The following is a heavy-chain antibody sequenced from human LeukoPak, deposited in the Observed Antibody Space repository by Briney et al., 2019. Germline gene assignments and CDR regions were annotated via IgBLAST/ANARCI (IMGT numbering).Heavy chain of an antibody. CDR2: IYYSGST. D-gene: IGHD3-22*01. CDR1: GGSISSGGYY. V-gene: IGHV4-61*08. Sequence: SQTLSLTCTVSGGSISSGGYYWSWIRQPPGKGLEWIGYIYYSGSTNYNPSLKSRVTISVDTSKNQFSLKLSSVTAADTAVYYCARGSPYSSGYNDYWGQGTLVTVSS. J-gene: IGHJ4*02. CDR3: ARGSPYSSGYNDY.